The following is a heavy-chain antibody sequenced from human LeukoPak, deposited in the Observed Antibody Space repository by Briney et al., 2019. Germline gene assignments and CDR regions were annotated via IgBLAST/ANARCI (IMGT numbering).Heavy chain of an antibody. V-gene: IGHV4-59*01. Sequence: SETLSPTCTVSGGSISSYYWSWIRQPPGKGLEWIGYIYYSGSTNYNPSLKSRVTISVDTSKNQFSLKLSSVTAADTAVYYCARGPSGGYYEFDYWGQGTLVAVSS. J-gene: IGHJ4*02. CDR2: IYYSGST. CDR3: ARGPSGGYYEFDY. D-gene: IGHD1-26*01. CDR1: GGSISSYY.